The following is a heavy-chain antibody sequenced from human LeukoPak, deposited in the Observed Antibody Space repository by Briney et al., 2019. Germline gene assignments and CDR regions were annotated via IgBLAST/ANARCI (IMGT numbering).Heavy chain of an antibody. D-gene: IGHD2-2*01. CDR2: ISQDGSNE. CDR3: AKELYCSGTRCYGFDH. Sequence: PGGSLRLSCAASGFTFSSYGMHWVRQAPGKGLEWVGVISQDGSNEYYADSVKGRFTISGDNSKNTLYVQMNSLRAEDTAVYYCAKELYCSGTRCYGFDHWGQGTLVTVSS. V-gene: IGHV3-30*18. J-gene: IGHJ4*02. CDR1: GFTFSSYG.